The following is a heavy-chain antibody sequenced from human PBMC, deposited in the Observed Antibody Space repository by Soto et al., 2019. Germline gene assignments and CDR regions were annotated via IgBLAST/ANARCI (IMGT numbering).Heavy chain of an antibody. CDR1: RGSISSTNW. J-gene: IGHJ4*02. D-gene: IGHD6-19*01. V-gene: IGHV4-4*02. CDR3: VKEGSGWSYLDH. CDR2: IYHSGSI. Sequence: QVQLQESGPGLVKPSETLSLSCVVSRGSISSTNWWSWVRQPPVRGLEWIGAIYHSGSINYNPSPRSRVTISVDKSKNQFSLNLISVTAADTAVYFCVKEGSGWSYLDHWGQGILVTVSS.